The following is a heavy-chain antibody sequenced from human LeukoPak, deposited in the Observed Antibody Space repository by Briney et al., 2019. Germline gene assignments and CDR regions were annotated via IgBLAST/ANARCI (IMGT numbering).Heavy chain of an antibody. CDR1: GYTFTGYY. CDR2: INPNSGGT. Sequence: ASVKVSCKASGYTFTGYYMHWVRQAPGQGLEWMGWINPNSGGTNYAQKFQGRVTMTRDTSISTAYMELSRVRSDDTAVYYCARDHSSGWYGDYWGQGTLVTVSS. CDR3: ARDHSSGWYGDY. D-gene: IGHD6-19*01. J-gene: IGHJ4*02. V-gene: IGHV1-2*02.